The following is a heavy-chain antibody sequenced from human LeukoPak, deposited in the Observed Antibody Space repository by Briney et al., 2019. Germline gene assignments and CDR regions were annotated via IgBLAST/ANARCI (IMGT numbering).Heavy chain of an antibody. J-gene: IGHJ5*01. CDR3: ARDRVATIFTYHPMFDS. Sequence: GGSLRLSCAASRFTFSVHWMHWVRHAPGKGLEWVSRINPDESDKAYADSVKGRFTISRDNAKNTLYLQMNSLRAEDTAVYYCARDRVATIFTYHPMFDSWGPGTLVTVSS. D-gene: IGHD3-10*02. CDR1: RFTFSVHW. CDR2: INPDESDK. V-gene: IGHV3-74*01.